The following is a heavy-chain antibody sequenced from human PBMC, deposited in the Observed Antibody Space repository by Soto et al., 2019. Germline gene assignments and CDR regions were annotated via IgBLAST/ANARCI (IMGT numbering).Heavy chain of an antibody. CDR2: IYPGDSDT. CDR3: ARHVRYCSSTSCYRYPDHYYYGMDV. Sequence: PGESLKISCKGSGYSFTSYWIGWVRQMPGKGLEWMGIIYPGDSDTRYSPSSQGQVTISADKSISTAYLQWSSLKASDTAMYYCARHVRYCSSTSCYRYPDHYYYGMDVWGQGTTVTVSS. V-gene: IGHV5-51*01. J-gene: IGHJ6*02. CDR1: GYSFTSYW. D-gene: IGHD2-2*02.